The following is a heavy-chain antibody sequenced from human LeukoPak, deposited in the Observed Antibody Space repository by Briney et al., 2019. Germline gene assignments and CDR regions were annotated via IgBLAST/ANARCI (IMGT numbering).Heavy chain of an antibody. J-gene: IGHJ4*02. D-gene: IGHD3-16*01. CDR1: GGSISSHY. CDR3: ARVEGGVAIR. Sequence: SETLSLTCTVSGGSISSHYWSWIRQPPGKGLEWIGYIYYSGSTNYNPSLKSRVTISVDTSKNQFSLKLSSVTAADTAVYYCARVEGGVAIRWGQGTLVTVSS. CDR2: IYYSGST. V-gene: IGHV4-59*11.